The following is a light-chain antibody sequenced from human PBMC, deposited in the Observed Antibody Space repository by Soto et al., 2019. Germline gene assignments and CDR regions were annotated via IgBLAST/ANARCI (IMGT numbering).Light chain of an antibody. J-gene: IGLJ2*01. CDR3: AAWDDSLNGSHVV. CDR1: SSNIGSNT. V-gene: IGLV1-44*01. CDR2: SNN. Sequence: QSVLTQPPSASGTPGQRVTISCSGSSSNIGSNTVNWYQQLPGTAPKLVIYSNNQRPSGVPDRFSGSKSGTSASLAISGLQSEDEADYYCAAWDDSLNGSHVVFGGGTKVTVL.